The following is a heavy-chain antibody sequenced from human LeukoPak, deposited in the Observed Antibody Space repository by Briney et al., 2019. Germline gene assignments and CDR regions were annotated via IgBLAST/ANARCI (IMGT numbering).Heavy chain of an antibody. CDR2: IKSKIDGGTI. Sequence: GGSLRLSCVGSGFTFSDAWISWVRQAPGKGLEWVGGIKSKIDGGTIDYAAPVKGRFTISRDDSRNTLYLQMNSLKTEDTAVYYCTTRRQDGCWGQGTLVTVS. D-gene: IGHD6-25*01. J-gene: IGHJ4*02. V-gene: IGHV3-15*01. CDR1: GFTFSDAW. CDR3: TTRRQDGC.